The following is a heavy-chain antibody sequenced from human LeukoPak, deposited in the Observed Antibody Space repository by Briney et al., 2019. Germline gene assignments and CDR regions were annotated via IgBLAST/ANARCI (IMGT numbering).Heavy chain of an antibody. Sequence: PGGSLRLSCAASGFTFSSYWMSWVRQAPAKGLEWVANIKQDGSEKYYVDSVEGRFTISRDNAKNSLYLQMNSLRAEDTAVYYCAREDILTGYVADLDYWGQGTEVTVFS. J-gene: IGHJ4*02. V-gene: IGHV3-7*01. CDR2: IKQDGSEK. CDR1: GFTFSSYW. D-gene: IGHD3-9*01. CDR3: AREDILTGYVADLDY.